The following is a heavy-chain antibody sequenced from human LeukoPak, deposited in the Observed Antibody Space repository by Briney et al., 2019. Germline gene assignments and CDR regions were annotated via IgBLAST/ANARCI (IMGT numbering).Heavy chain of an antibody. CDR2: VDPEDGET. CDR1: GYTFTDYY. J-gene: IGHJ4*02. Sequence: ASVKISCKVSGYTFTDYYMHWVQQAPGKGLEWIGLVDPEDGETIYAEKFQGRVTITADTSTDTAYMELSSLRSEDTAVYYCARGAQYYDILTGYYNLEYFDYWGQGTLVTVSS. D-gene: IGHD3-9*01. V-gene: IGHV1-69-2*01. CDR3: ARGAQYYDILTGYYNLEYFDY.